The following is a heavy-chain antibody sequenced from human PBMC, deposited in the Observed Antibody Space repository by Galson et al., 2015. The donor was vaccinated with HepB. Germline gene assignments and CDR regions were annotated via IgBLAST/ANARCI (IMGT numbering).Heavy chain of an antibody. CDR3: ARVRSTARPTDIVVFY. CDR1: GYTFTSYA. D-gene: IGHD2-15*01. CDR2: INAGNGNT. V-gene: IGHV1-3*01. J-gene: IGHJ4*02. Sequence: SVKVSCKASGYTFTSYAMHWVRQAPGQRLEWMGWINAGNGNTKYSQKFQGRVTITRDTSASTAYMELSSLRSEDTAVYYCARVRSTARPTDIVVFYWGQGSLVTVSS.